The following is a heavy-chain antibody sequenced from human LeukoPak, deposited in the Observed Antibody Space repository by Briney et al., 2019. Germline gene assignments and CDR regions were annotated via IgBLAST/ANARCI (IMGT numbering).Heavy chain of an antibody. D-gene: IGHD1-14*01. CDR1: GFTFSSYS. Sequence: GGSLRLSCAASGFTFSSYSMNWVRQAPGKGLEWVSSISSSSSYIYYADSVKGRFTISRDNAKNSLYLQMNSLRAEDTAVYYCARLSRTPGTYFDYWGQGTLVTVSS. J-gene: IGHJ4*02. V-gene: IGHV3-21*01. CDR2: ISSSSSYI. CDR3: ARLSRTPGTYFDY.